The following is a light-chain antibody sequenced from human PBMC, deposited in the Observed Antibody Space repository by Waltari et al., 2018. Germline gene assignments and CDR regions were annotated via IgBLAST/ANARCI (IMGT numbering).Light chain of an antibody. J-gene: IGKJ2*01. CDR1: QSLTKRY. V-gene: IGKV3-20*01. CDR3: QQYGSSILYT. Sequence: EVVLKQSPATLSLSPGESATPSCRASQSLTKRYLAWYQQKPGQAPRLLIYGASSRAAGIPDRFSGSWSGTDFTLIISRLEPDDFAVYYCQQYGSSILYTFGQGTKLEIK. CDR2: GAS.